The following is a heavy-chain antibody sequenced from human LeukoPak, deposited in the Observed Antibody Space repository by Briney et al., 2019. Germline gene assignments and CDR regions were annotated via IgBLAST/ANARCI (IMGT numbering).Heavy chain of an antibody. V-gene: IGHV3-30-3*01. CDR1: GFTFTSYE. J-gene: IGHJ4*02. CDR2: ISHDRSNN. CDR3: ARDLSGSYMSDY. Sequence: GGSLRLSCAASGFTFTSYEMNWVRQDPGKGLEWVAFISHDRSNNCHADSVKGRFTISRDNSKNILYLQMNSLTDEDTAVYYCARDLSGSYMSDYWGQGTLVIVSS. D-gene: IGHD3-10*01.